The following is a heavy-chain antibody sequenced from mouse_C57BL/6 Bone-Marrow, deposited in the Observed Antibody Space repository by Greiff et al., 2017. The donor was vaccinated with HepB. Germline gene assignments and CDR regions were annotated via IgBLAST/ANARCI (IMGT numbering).Heavy chain of an antibody. V-gene: IGHV1-54*01. CDR1: GYAFTNYL. J-gene: IGHJ1*03. CDR2: INPGSGGT. CDR3: AGCDYYCSSHWCFDV. Sequence: VQLQQSGAELVRPGTSVKVSCKASGYAFTNYLIEWVKQRPGQGLEWIGVINPGSGGTNYNEKFKGKATLTADKSSSTAYMQLSSLTSEDSAVYSCAGCDYYCSSHWCFDVGCTG. D-gene: IGHD1-1*01.